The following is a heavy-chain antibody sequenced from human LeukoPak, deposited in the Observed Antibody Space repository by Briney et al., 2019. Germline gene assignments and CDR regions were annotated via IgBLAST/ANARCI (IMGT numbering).Heavy chain of an antibody. Sequence: SETLSLTCTVSGGSISSYYWNWIRQPPGKGLERIGYIYYSGNTNYNPSLKSRVTMSVDTSKNQFSLKLSSVTAADTAVYYCATYYYDGTGYYYRGFHIWGQGTMVTVSS. V-gene: IGHV4-59*01. J-gene: IGHJ3*02. CDR3: ATYYYDGTGYYYRGFHI. CDR2: IYYSGNT. CDR1: GGSISSYY. D-gene: IGHD3-22*01.